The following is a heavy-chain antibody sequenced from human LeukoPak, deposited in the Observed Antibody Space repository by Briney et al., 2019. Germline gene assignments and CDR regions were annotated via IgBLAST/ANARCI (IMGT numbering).Heavy chain of an antibody. Sequence: PGGSLGLSCAASGFTFRNYVIHWVRQAPGKGLEWVAVIWYDGSNKYYADSVKGRFTISRDNSKNTLYLQMNSLRAEDTAVYYCAREVLAAFDIWGQGTMVTVSS. J-gene: IGHJ3*02. CDR2: IWYDGSNK. CDR1: GFTFRNYV. CDR3: AREVLAAFDI. D-gene: IGHD3-3*02. V-gene: IGHV3-33*08.